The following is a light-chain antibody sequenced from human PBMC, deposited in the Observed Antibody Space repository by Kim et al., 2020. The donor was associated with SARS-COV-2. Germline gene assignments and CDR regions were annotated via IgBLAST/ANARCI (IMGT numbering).Light chain of an antibody. CDR2: YDS. J-gene: IGLJ3*02. CDR1: NIGSKS. Sequence: SYELTQPFSVSVAPGKMARITCGGNNIGSKSVHWYQQKPGQAPVLVIYYDSDRPSGIPERFSGSNSGNTATLTISRVEAGDEADYYCQVWDSSSDHWVFGGGTQLTVL. CDR3: QVWDSSSDHWV. V-gene: IGLV3-21*04.